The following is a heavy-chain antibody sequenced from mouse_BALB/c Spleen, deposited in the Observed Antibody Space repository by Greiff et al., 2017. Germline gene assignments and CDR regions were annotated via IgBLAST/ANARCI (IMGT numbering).Heavy chain of an antibody. J-gene: IGHJ3*01. V-gene: IGHV1-54*01. Sequence: QVQLLQSGAELVSPGPSVNVSCKASGYAFTNYLIEWVKQRPGQGLEWIGVINPGSGGTNYYVKFKGKATLTADKSSSTVYMQLSSLTSDDSAVYFCARSDYEYDGRLAYWGQGTLGTVSA. D-gene: IGHD2-4*01. CDR2: INPGSGGT. CDR1: GYAFTNYL. CDR3: ARSDYEYDGRLAY.